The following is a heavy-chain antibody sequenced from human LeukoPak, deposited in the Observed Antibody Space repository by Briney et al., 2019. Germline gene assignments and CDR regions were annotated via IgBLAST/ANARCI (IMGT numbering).Heavy chain of an antibody. CDR1: GFTVSSNY. Sequence: PGGSLRLSCAASGFTVSSNYMSWVRQAPGKGLEWVSFISTSSSYIYYADSLKGRFTISRDNAKKSLYLQINSLRAEDTAVYYCARVTRGGYDGYFDYWGQGTLVTVSS. D-gene: IGHD5-12*01. CDR3: ARVTRGGYDGYFDY. CDR2: ISTSSSYI. J-gene: IGHJ4*02. V-gene: IGHV3-21*01.